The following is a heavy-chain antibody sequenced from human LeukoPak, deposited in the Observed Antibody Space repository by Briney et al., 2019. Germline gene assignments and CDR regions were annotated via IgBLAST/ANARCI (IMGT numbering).Heavy chain of an antibody. V-gene: IGHV3-7*01. CDR2: IKEDGSKK. D-gene: IGHD2-8*02. Sequence: GGSLRLSCAASGFSFSDSWMSWVRQAPGKGLEWVANIKEDGSKKYYVDFVKGRFTISRDNAKNSMYLQMNSLRAEDTAVYYCATLAYWRSGYWGQGTLVTVSS. J-gene: IGHJ4*02. CDR1: GFSFSDSW. CDR3: ATLAYWRSGY.